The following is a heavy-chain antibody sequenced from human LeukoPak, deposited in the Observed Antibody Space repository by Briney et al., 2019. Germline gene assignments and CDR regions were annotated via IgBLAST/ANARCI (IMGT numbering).Heavy chain of an antibody. Sequence: GGSLRLSCAASGFTFSSYAMSWVRQAPGKGLEWVSAISGSGGSTYYADSVKGRFTISRDNAKNTLYLQMNSLRAEDTAVYYCARAPNDVVSPHFDLWGRGTLVTVSS. D-gene: IGHD2-21*01. CDR1: GFTFSSYA. CDR2: ISGSGGST. J-gene: IGHJ2*01. CDR3: ARAPNDVVSPHFDL. V-gene: IGHV3-23*01.